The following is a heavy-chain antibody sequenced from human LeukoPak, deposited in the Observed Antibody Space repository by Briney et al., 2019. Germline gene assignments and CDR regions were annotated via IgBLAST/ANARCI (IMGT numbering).Heavy chain of an antibody. CDR2: MNPNSGNT. CDR1: GYTFTSYD. D-gene: IGHD3-3*01. Sequence: ASVKVSCKXSGYTFTSYDINWVRQATGQGLEWMGWMNPNSGNTGYSQKFQGRVTMTRNTSISTAYMELSSLRSEDTAVYYCARGGHDFWSGYQDYWGQGTLVTVSS. V-gene: IGHV1-8*01. CDR3: ARGGHDFWSGYQDY. J-gene: IGHJ4*02.